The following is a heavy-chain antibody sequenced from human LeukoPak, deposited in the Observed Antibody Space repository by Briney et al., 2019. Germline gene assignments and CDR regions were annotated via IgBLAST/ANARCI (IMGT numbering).Heavy chain of an antibody. CDR3: ARLGTSSIAARPFDY. CDR2: INPDSGGT. Sequence: ASVKVSCKASGYIFTGYYMQWVRQVPGQGLEWMGWINPDSGGTSYAQKFQGRVTMTRDTSTSTVYMELSSLRSEDTAVYYCARLGTSSIAARPFDYWGQGTLVTVSS. V-gene: IGHV1-2*02. D-gene: IGHD6-6*01. J-gene: IGHJ4*02. CDR1: GYIFTGYY.